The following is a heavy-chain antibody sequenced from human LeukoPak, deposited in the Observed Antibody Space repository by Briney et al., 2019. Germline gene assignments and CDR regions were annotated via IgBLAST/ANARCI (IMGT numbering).Heavy chain of an antibody. J-gene: IGHJ4*02. CDR2: INQDESVK. CDR3: ARDPGSSAFDY. Sequence: GGSLRLSCAASGFTFTNYWMTWVRQAPGKGLEFVANINQDESVKNYVDSVKGRFTISRDNAENSLHLQMNSLRVEDTAVYYCARDPGSSAFDYWGQGTLVTVSP. V-gene: IGHV3-7*01. D-gene: IGHD5/OR15-5a*01. CDR1: GFTFTNYW.